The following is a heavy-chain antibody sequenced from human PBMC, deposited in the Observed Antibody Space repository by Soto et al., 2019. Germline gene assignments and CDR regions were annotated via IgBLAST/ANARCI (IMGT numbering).Heavy chain of an antibody. CDR1: GYTFTSYD. CDR3: AKVGQDTSWSGGGWFNP. D-gene: IGHD6-13*01. CDR2: MNPNSGNT. V-gene: IGHV1-8*01. J-gene: IGHJ5*02. Sequence: GASVKVSCKASGYTFTSYDINWVRQATGQGLEWMGWMNPNSGNTGYAQKFQGRVTMTRHTSISTAYMELSSLRSEDTAVYYCAKVGQDTSWSGGGWFNPWGPGTLVTVSS.